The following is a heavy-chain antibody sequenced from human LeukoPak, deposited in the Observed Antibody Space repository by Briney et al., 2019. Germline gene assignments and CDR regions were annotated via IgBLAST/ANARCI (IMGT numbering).Heavy chain of an antibody. J-gene: IGHJ4*02. CDR2: INHSGST. Sequence: SETLSLTCAVYGGSFSGYYWSWIRQPPGKGLEWIGEINHSGSTNYNPSLKSRVTISVDTSKNQFSLKLSSVTAADTAVYYCASSLNYYDSSGYYVVWGQGTLVTVSS. CDR1: GGSFSGYY. D-gene: IGHD3-22*01. CDR3: ASSLNYYDSSGYYVV. V-gene: IGHV4-34*01.